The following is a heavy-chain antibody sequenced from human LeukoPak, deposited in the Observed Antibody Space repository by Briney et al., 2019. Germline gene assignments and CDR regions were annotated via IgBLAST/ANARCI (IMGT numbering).Heavy chain of an antibody. V-gene: IGHV3-11*06. CDR2: ISGSSSHA. Sequence: GGSLRLSCAASGFTFSDYYMSWIRQAPGKGLEWVSYISGSSSHADYADSVKGRLTISRDNAKNSVYLQMNSLRAEDTAVYYCARCYCSSISCYYYFDSWGQGTLVTVSS. D-gene: IGHD2-2*01. CDR3: ARCYCSSISCYYYFDS. J-gene: IGHJ4*02. CDR1: GFTFSDYY.